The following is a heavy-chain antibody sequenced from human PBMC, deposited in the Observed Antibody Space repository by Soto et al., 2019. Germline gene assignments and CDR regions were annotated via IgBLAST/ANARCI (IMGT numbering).Heavy chain of an antibody. D-gene: IGHD3-10*01. V-gene: IGHV3-23*01. CDR2: ISGSGGST. CDR3: ATGSSFDL. J-gene: IGHJ5*02. Sequence: PGGSLRLSCAASGFTFSSYGMSWVRQAPGKGLEWVSAISGSGGSTYYADSVKGRFTISRDNSKNTLYLQMISLRAEDTAGYYFATGSSFDLWGQGTLVTVSS. CDR1: GFTFSSYG.